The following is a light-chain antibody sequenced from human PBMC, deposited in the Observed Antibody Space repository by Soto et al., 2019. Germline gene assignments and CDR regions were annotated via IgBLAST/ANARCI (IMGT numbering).Light chain of an antibody. CDR1: QSVSSN. CDR2: GAS. J-gene: IGKJ4*01. V-gene: IGKV3-15*01. CDR3: KQYNNWPL. Sequence: EIVMTQSPATLSVSPGERATLSCRASQSVSSNLAWYQQKPGQAPRLLIYGASTRATGIPARFSGSGSGTEFTLTISGLQSEDFAVYYCKQYNNWPLFGGGTKVEIK.